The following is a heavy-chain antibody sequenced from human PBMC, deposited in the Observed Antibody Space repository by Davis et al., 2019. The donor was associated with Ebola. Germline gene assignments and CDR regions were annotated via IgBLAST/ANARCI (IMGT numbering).Heavy chain of an antibody. Sequence: GGSLTLSCVASGFTFSSYAMHWVRQAPGKGLEWVAVISYDGSNKYYADSVKGRFTISRDDSKNTLYLQMNSLRAEATAVYYCARATAWDYWGKGTLVTVSS. CDR3: ARATAWDY. CDR1: GFTFSSYA. V-gene: IGHV3-30*04. J-gene: IGHJ4*02. CDR2: ISYDGSNK. D-gene: IGHD2-21*02.